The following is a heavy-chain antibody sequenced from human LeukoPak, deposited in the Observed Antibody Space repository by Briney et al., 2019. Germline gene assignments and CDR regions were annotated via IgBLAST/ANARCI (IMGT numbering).Heavy chain of an antibody. V-gene: IGHV3-23*01. CDR3: ARQHTGWYVDY. D-gene: IGHD6-19*01. Sequence: GGSLRLSCAASGFSFSNYAMSWVRQAPGKGLEWVSGVSASGASTYSEDSVKGRFIISTANSKNTVFLQMNSLRAEDTAVYYCARQHTGWYVDYWGQGILVTVSS. CDR1: GFSFSNYA. CDR2: VSASGAST. J-gene: IGHJ4*02.